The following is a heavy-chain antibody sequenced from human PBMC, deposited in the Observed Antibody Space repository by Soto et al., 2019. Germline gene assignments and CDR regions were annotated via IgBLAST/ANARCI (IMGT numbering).Heavy chain of an antibody. CDR1: GFSLSTSGVG. Sequence: QITLKESGPTLVKPTQTLTLTCTFSGFSLSTSGVGVGWIRQPPGKALEWLALIYWDDDKRYSPSLKSRLTITKDTSKNQVVLSMTNMDPVDTATYYCAHRPSYCSGGSCYSGFDYWGQGTLVTVSS. D-gene: IGHD2-15*01. J-gene: IGHJ4*02. CDR2: IYWDDDK. CDR3: AHRPSYCSGGSCYSGFDY. V-gene: IGHV2-5*02.